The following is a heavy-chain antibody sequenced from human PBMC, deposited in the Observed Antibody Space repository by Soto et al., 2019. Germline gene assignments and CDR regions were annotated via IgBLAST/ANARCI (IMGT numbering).Heavy chain of an antibody. Sequence: GGSLRLSCAASGFTFSSYGMHWVRQAPGKGLEWVAVIWYDGSNKYYADSVKGRFTNSRDNSKNTLYLQMNSLRAEDTAVYYCARDRMLLGGYDYNYGSFDYWGQGTLVTVSS. CDR1: GFTFSSYG. J-gene: IGHJ4*02. CDR2: IWYDGSNK. D-gene: IGHD5-12*01. CDR3: ARDRMLLGGYDYNYGSFDY. V-gene: IGHV3-33*01.